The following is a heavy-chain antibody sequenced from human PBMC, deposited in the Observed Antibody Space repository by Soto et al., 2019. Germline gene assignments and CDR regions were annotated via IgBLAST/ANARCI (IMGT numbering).Heavy chain of an antibody. V-gene: IGHV4-30-2*01. CDR2: IYHSGST. CDR3: ARRTVHYYDSSGYTNWFDP. J-gene: IGHJ5*02. D-gene: IGHD3-22*01. Sequence: SETLSLTCAVSGGSISSGVYSWSWLRHPPGKGLEWIGYIYHSGSTYYNPSLKSRVTISVDRSKNQFSLKLSSVTAADTAVYYCARRTVHYYDSSGYTNWFDPWAQGTLVTVSS. CDR1: GGSISSGVYS.